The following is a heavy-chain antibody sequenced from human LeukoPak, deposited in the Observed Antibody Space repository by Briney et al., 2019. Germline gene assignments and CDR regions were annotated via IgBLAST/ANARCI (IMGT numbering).Heavy chain of an antibody. Sequence: ASVNVSRKASVYTFTIYDINWVRHPTGQGLEWMGGMNPNSGNTGYAQKFQGRVTMTRNTSLSTAYMELSSLRSEDTAVYYCARGYCTNGVCYPPTCWGQGTLVTVSS. D-gene: IGHD2-8*01. CDR3: ARGYCTNGVCYPPTC. CDR1: VYTFTIYD. CDR2: MNPNSGNT. V-gene: IGHV1-8*01. J-gene: IGHJ4*02.